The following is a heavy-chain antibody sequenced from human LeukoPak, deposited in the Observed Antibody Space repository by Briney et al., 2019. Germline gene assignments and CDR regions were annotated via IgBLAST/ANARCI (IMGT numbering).Heavy chain of an antibody. D-gene: IGHD5-18*01. J-gene: IGHJ4*02. Sequence: GESLKISCKGSGYSFSSHWIAWVRHMPGKGLEWMGMIYPGDSDTRYSPSFRGQVTISGDKSISTAYLQWSSLKASDTAMYYCARQRERGYSYVDWGQGTLVTVSS. CDR1: GYSFSSHW. CDR2: IYPGDSDT. V-gene: IGHV5-51*01. CDR3: ARQRERGYSYVD.